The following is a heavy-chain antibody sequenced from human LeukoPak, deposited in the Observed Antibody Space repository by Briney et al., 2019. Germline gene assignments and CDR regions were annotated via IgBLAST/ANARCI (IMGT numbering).Heavy chain of an antibody. CDR3: ARCDIVGATTVDY. D-gene: IGHD1-26*01. CDR1: GYSISSGYY. V-gene: IGHV4-38-2*02. CDR2: IYHSGST. Sequence: KPSETLSLTCTVSGYSISSGYYWGWIWQPPGKGLEWIGSIYHSGSTYYNPSLKSRVTISVDTSKNQFSLKLSSVTAADTAVYYCARCDIVGATTVDYWGQGTLVTVSS. J-gene: IGHJ4*02.